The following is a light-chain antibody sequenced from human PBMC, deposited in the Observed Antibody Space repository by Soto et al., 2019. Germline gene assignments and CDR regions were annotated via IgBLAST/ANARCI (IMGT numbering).Light chain of an antibody. CDR1: NIRSKS. Sequence: SYELTQPPSVSVAPGETASVTCGGNNIRSKSVHWYQQKPGQAPVLVIYYDRERPSGIPERFSGSNSGNTATLTISRVEAGEEADYYCQVWDTSSDHVVFGGGTKLTVL. V-gene: IGLV3-21*04. CDR3: QVWDTSSDHVV. J-gene: IGLJ2*01. CDR2: YDR.